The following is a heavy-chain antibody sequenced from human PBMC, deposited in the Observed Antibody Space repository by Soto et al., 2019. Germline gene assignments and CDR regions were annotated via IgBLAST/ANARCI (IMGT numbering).Heavy chain of an antibody. CDR3: ARVPREIILVGMDV. D-gene: IGHD2-2*01. CDR2: ISGKTAKT. V-gene: IGHV1-18*04. Sequence: ASVKVSCKASGYTFTSYGISWVRQAPGQGLEWMGWISGKTAKTNYAQNLQGRVTITTDTSTSTAYMELRSLRSDDTAVYYCARVPREIILVGMDVWGQGTTVTVSS. J-gene: IGHJ6*02. CDR1: GYTFTSYG.